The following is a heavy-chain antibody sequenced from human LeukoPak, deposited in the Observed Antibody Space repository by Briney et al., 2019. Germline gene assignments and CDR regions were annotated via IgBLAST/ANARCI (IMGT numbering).Heavy chain of an antibody. J-gene: IGHJ4*02. D-gene: IGHD6-6*01. CDR3: AKFGSIAARLTCFDY. CDR1: GFTFSSYA. CDR2: ISGSGGST. V-gene: IGHV3-23*01. Sequence: PGGSLRLACAAAGFTFSSYAMSWVRQAPGRGLEWVSAISGSGGSTYYADSVKGRFTISRDNSKNTLYLQMNSLRAEDTAVYYCAKFGSIAARLTCFDYWGQGTLVTVSS.